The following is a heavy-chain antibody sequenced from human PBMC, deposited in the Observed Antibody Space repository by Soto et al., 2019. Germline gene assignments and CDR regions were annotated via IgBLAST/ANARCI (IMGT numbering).Heavy chain of an antibody. V-gene: IGHV1-2*02. D-gene: IGHD6-6*01. CDR1: GYTFTDYY. CDR2: INPNTGGK. Sequence: QVQLVQSGAEVKKPGASVKVSCKASGYTFTDYYMHWVRQAPGQGLEWMGWINPNTGGKNYAQKFQGRVTMTSDTSITTVYMELTRLTSDDTAVYYCARGPSRYITSSKWFDTWGQGALVTVSS. CDR3: ARGPSRYITSSKWFDT. J-gene: IGHJ5*02.